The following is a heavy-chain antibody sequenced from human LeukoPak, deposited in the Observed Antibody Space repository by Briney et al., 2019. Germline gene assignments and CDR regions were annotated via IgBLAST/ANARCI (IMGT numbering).Heavy chain of an antibody. CDR2: INHSGST. CDR3: ARDHTAMVNYYYGMDV. J-gene: IGHJ6*02. CDR1: GGSFSGYY. Sequence: PSETLSLTCAVYGGSFSGYYWSWIRQPPGKGLEWIGEINHSGSTNYNPSLKSRVTMSVDTSKNQFSLKLSSVTAADTAVYYCARDHTAMVNYYYGMDVWGQGTTVTVSS. V-gene: IGHV4-34*01. D-gene: IGHD5-18*01.